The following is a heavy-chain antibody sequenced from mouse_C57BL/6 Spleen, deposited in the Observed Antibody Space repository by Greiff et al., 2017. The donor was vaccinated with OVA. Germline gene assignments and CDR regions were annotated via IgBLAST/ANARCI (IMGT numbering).Heavy chain of an antibody. Sequence: VQLQQSGAELAKPGASVKLSCKASGYTFTSYWMHWVKQWPGQGLEWIGYINPSSGYTTYNQKFKDKATLTADKSSSTAYMQLSSLTYEDSAVYYCARHYYGSSYPDCFDYWGQGTTLTVSS. J-gene: IGHJ2*01. CDR2: INPSSGYT. CDR3: ARHYYGSSYPDCFDY. V-gene: IGHV1-7*01. CDR1: GYTFTSYW. D-gene: IGHD1-1*01.